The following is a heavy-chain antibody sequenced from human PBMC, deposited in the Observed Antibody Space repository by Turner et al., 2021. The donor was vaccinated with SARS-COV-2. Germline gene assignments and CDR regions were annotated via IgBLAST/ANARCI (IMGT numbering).Heavy chain of an antibody. Sequence: QVQLGQSGAVVKKAGSSVQGSSEASGGTFSSYAISWVRQAPGQGLEGMGGVIPIFGTANYAQKFQGRVTITADESTGTAYMELSSLRSEDTAVYYCARCLGFDWLCPFDYWGQGTLVTVSS. J-gene: IGHJ4*02. CDR3: ARCLGFDWLCPFDY. CDR2: VIPIFGTA. D-gene: IGHD3-9*01. CDR1: GGTFSSYA. V-gene: IGHV1-69*01.